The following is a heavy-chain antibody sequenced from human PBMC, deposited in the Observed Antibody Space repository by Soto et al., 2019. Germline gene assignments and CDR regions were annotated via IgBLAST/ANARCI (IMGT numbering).Heavy chain of an antibody. CDR2: ISGRGGST. CDR1: GFTFSSYA. CDR3: AKDDLPAVADSFDI. V-gene: IGHV3-23*01. J-gene: IGHJ3*02. Sequence: EVQLLESGGGLVQPGGSLRLSCAASGFTFSSYAMSWVRQAPGKGLAWVSAISGRGGSTYYSDSVKGRLTISRDNSKNKLYLQMNSLRAEDTAVYYCAKDDLPAVADSFDIWGQGKMVDVSS. D-gene: IGHD2-2*01.